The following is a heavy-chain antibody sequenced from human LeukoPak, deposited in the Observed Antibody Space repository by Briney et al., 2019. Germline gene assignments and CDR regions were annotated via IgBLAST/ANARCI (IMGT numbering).Heavy chain of an antibody. D-gene: IGHD1-20*01. CDR2: IYPGDSDT. CDR1: GYSFTNYW. V-gene: IGHV5-51*01. CDR3: ARHNNWAFDY. Sequence: GESLKISCKGSGYSFTNYWIGWVRQMPGKGLEWMGIIYPGDSDTRYSPSFQGQVTISADRSITTAYLQWNTLQASDTAIYYCARHNNWAFDYWDRGTLLTVSS. J-gene: IGHJ4*02.